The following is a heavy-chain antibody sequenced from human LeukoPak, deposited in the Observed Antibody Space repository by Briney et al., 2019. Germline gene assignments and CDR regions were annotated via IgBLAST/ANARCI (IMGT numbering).Heavy chain of an antibody. CDR1: GYTFTDYY. Sequence: ASVKVSCKVSGYTFTDYYMHWVQQAPGKGLEWMGLVDPEDGETIYAEKFQGRVTITADTSTDTAYMELSSLRSEGTAVYYCATSMVRGVINDYWGQGTLVTVSS. CDR3: ATSMVRGVINDY. J-gene: IGHJ4*02. D-gene: IGHD3-10*01. V-gene: IGHV1-69-2*01. CDR2: VDPEDGET.